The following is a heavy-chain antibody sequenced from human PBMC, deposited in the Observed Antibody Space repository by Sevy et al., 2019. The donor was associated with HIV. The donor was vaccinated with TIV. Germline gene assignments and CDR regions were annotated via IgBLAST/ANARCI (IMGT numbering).Heavy chain of an antibody. Sequence: GGSLRLSCAASGFTFSNYAMHWVRQAPGKGLEWVTLISSYGSDEYYADSVKGRFTISRDNSKNMVYLQMNSLRAEDTAVYYCAGARSKYYYDSSAFDPWGQGTLVTVSS. D-gene: IGHD3-22*01. CDR2: ISSYGSDE. CDR3: AGARSKYYYDSSAFDP. CDR1: GFTFSNYA. J-gene: IGHJ5*02. V-gene: IGHV3-30*04.